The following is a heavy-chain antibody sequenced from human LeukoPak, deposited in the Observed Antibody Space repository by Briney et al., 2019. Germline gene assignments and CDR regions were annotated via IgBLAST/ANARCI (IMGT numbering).Heavy chain of an antibody. CDR1: GFTVSSNY. V-gene: IGHV3-21*01. Sequence: GGSLRLSCAASGFTVSSNYMSWVRQAPGKGLEWVSSISSSSSYIYYADSVKGRFTISRDNAKNSLYLQMNSLRAEDTAVYYCARERSRYNWNYGERESFDYWGQGTLVTVSS. J-gene: IGHJ4*02. D-gene: IGHD1-7*01. CDR3: ARERSRYNWNYGERESFDY. CDR2: ISSSSSYI.